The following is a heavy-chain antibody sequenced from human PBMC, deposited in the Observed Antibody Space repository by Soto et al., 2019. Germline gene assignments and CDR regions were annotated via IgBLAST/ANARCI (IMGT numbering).Heavy chain of an antibody. D-gene: IGHD2-2*01. J-gene: IGHJ4*02. CDR1: GYTFTSYD. V-gene: IGHV1-8*01. CDR3: ARGKGGPVPAANSG. CDR2: MNPNSGNT. Sequence: GASVKVSCKASGYTFTSYDINWVRQATGQGLEWMGWMNPNSGNTGYAQKFQGRVTMTRNTSISTAYMEPSSLRSEDTAVYYCARGKGGPVPAANSGWGQGTLVTVSS.